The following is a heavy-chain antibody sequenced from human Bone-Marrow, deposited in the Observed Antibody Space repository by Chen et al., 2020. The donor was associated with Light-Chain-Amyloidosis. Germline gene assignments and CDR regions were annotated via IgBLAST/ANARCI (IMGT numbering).Heavy chain of an antibody. CDR2: ISGSGGSK. J-gene: IGHJ6*02. V-gene: IGHV3-23*04. CDR3: ARDIDEHELELYYYYGMDV. CDR1: GLTLTSFA. Sequence: EVPLVESGGDLVQPGGSLRLSCVGSGLTLTSFAMSWVRQAPGKGLEWVAGISGSGGSKYYADSVKGRFTISRDNSKNTLYLQINSLTTDDTAVYYCARDIDEHELELYYYYGMDVWGQGTTVTVSS. D-gene: IGHD1-7*01.